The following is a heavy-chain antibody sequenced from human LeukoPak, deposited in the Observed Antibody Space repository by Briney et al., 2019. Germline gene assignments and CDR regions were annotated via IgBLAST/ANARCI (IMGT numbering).Heavy chain of an antibody. V-gene: IGHV5-10-1*01. Sequence: KRGESLKISCKGSGYSFTSFWISWVRQMPGKGLEWMGRIDPSDSYTNYSPSFQGHVTISADKSISTAYLQWGSLKASDTAMYYCARQAGSGSYYDYWGQGTLVTVSS. CDR2: IDPSDSYT. CDR3: ARQAGSGSYYDY. CDR1: GYSFTSFW. J-gene: IGHJ4*02. D-gene: IGHD3-10*01.